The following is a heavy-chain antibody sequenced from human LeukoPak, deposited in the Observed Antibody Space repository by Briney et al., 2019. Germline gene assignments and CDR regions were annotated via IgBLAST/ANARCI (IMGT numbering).Heavy chain of an antibody. J-gene: IGHJ4*02. D-gene: IGHD6-25*01. CDR1: GYTXTSYG. CDR2: ISAYNGNT. Sequence: GASVKVSCKASGYTXTSYGINWVRQAPGQGLDWMGWISAYNGNTNYTQKLQGRVTMTTDASTSTAYMEVRSLRSDDTAVYYCARDAGIAAPTPGFWGQGTLVTVSS. CDR3: ARDAGIAAPTPGF. V-gene: IGHV1-18*01.